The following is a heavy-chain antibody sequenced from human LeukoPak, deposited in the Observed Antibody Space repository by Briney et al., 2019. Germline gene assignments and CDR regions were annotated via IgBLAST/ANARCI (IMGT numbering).Heavy chain of an antibody. CDR1: GFTFSSYE. D-gene: IGHD7-27*01. Sequence: GGSLRLSCAASGFTFSSYEMNWFRQTPGKGLEWVAKIKADGGEKDHVASVKGRFTISRDNAKNSLYLQMNSLRAEDTAVYYCARVGLGTPYYYYMDVWGKGTTVTVSS. J-gene: IGHJ6*03. CDR3: ARVGLGTPYYYYMDV. CDR2: IKADGGEK. V-gene: IGHV3-7*01.